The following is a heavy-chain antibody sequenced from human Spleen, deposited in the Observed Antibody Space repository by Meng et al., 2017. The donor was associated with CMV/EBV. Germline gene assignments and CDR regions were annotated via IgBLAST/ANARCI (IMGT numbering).Heavy chain of an antibody. CDR1: SYIFSNYG. J-gene: IGHJ6*02. CDR3: ARTGSVITRHNFYGMDV. CDR2: INAFNGNT. Sequence: ASVVSCKATSYIFSNYGISWVRQAPGEGLEWMGWINAFNGNTNYAQKFQGRVTMTTDKSTSTAYMELRSLGSDDTAVYYCARTGSVITRHNFYGMDVWGQGTTVTVSS. V-gene: IGHV1-18*04. D-gene: IGHD3-22*01.